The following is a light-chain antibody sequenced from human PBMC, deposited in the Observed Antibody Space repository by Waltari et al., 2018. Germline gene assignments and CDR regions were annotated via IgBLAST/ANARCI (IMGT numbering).Light chain of an antibody. CDR1: RTVLYSSNNKNY. Sequence: DIVMTQSPDSLAVSLGESATIHCKSSRTVLYSSNNKNYLAWYQQKAGQAPKLLISWASARQSGAPERFSGSGSGTDFALTISSLQAEDAAVYYCQQYYNIPWTFGQGTKVEGK. V-gene: IGKV4-1*01. CDR2: WAS. CDR3: QQYYNIPWT. J-gene: IGKJ1*01.